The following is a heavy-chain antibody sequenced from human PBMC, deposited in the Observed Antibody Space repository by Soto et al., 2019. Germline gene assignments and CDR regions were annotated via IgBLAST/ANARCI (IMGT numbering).Heavy chain of an antibody. J-gene: IGHJ5*02. V-gene: IGHV1-24*01. CDR3: ATGFSSTSSAVGYNWFDP. Sequence: ASVKVSCKVSGYTLTELSMHWVRQAPGKGLEWMGGFDPEDGETIYAQKFQGRVTMTEDTSTDTAYMELSSLRSEDTAVYYCATGFSSTSSAVGYNWFDPWGQGTLVTVSS. D-gene: IGHD2-2*01. CDR1: GYTLTELS. CDR2: FDPEDGET.